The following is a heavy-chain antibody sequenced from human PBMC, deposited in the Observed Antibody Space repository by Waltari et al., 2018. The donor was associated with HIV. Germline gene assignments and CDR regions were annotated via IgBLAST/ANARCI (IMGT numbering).Heavy chain of an antibody. Sequence: EVQLVESGGGLVKPGGSLRLSCAASGFTFSSYTMNWVRQAPGKGLEWVSAISSSSNYIYYADSVKGRFTISRDNAKNSLFLQMNSLRAEDSAVYYCVRDRAAAPYDYWGQGTLVTVSS. D-gene: IGHD2-2*01. CDR1: GFTFSSYT. V-gene: IGHV3-21*02. CDR2: ISSSSNYI. J-gene: IGHJ4*02. CDR3: VRDRAAAPYDY.